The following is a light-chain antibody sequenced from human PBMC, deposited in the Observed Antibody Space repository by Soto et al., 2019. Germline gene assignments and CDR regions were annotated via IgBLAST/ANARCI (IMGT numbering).Light chain of an antibody. J-gene: IGKJ3*01. V-gene: IGKV1-39*01. CDR1: QNINTY. Sequence: DIQMTQSPYSLSAAVGDRVTIACRASQNINTYLNWYQQKPGKAPKLLIFDAASLQSGVPSRFSGGGSRTDFTLPITSLQPEDFATYYCQQTSSAPFTFGRGTKVDIK. CDR2: DAA. CDR3: QQTSSAPFT.